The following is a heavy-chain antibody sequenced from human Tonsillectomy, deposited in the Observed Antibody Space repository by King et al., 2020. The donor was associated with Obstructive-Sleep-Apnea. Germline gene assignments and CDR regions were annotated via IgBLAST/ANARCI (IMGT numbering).Heavy chain of an antibody. CDR3: ARESRAYSYSYPCVY. D-gene: IGHD5-18*01. CDR2: ISNSGSNI. J-gene: IGHJ4*02. Sequence: VQLVESGGGVVQPGRSLRLSCGASGFIFSTYAMHWVRQAPGKGLEWVALISNSGSNIYYTDSVKGRFSISIDNSNNTLFLQMNSLRAEDTAVYYCARESRAYSYSYPCVYWGQGTLVTVSS. CDR1: GFIFSTYA. V-gene: IGHV3-30*04.